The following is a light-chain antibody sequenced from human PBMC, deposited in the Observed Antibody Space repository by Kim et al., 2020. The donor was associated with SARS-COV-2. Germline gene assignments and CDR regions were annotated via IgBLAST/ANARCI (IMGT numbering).Light chain of an antibody. CDR3: QQRNQWPRT. V-gene: IGKV3-11*01. J-gene: IGKJ1*01. CDR2: DAS. CDR1: QSIGTE. Sequence: LSPGENSTHSCSASQSIGTELACDQQKPGQAHRLFIYDASNRATGIPARFSGGGSGTDFTLTVSSLEPEDSAVYHCQQRNQWPRTFGQGNKVEIK.